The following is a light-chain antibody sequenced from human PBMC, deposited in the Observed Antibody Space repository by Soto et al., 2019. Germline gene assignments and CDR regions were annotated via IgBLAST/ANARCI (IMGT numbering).Light chain of an antibody. CDR1: SSNIGRNT. CDR2: NIN. V-gene: IGLV1-44*01. Sequence: QSVLTQAPSASATPGQKVTISCSGNSSNIGRNTVNWYQHLPGTAPRLLIYNINQRPSGVPDRFSGSKSGTSASLAISGRQSDDEAHYYCASWDDSLNGPVFGGRTKLTVL. CDR3: ASWDDSLNGPV. J-gene: IGLJ2*01.